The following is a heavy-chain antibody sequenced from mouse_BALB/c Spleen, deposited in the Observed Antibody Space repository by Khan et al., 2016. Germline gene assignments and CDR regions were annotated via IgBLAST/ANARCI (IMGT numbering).Heavy chain of an antibody. J-gene: IGHJ3*01. V-gene: IGHV1-7*01. CDR1: GYTFTSYW. D-gene: IGHD2-14*01. Sequence: QVQLQQSGAELAKPGASVKMSCKASGYTFTSYWMHWVKQRPGQGLEWIGYINPSTGYTEYNQKFKDKATLTADKSSSTAYMQLSSLTSEDSAVYYCARLYYRYDPAWFAYWGQGTLVTVSA. CDR3: ARLYYRYDPAWFAY. CDR2: INPSTGYT.